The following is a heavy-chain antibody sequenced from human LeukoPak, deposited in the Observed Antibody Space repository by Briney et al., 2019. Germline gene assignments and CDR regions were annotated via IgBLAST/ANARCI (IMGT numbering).Heavy chain of an antibody. J-gene: IGHJ4*02. D-gene: IGHD5-12*01. V-gene: IGHV3-7*01. CDR2: INEDGNKK. CDR3: ARDGYSGYDLLDY. CDR1: GFTFRRYW. Sequence: GGSLRLSCTASGFTFRRYWMSWVRQAPGKGLECVANINEDGNKKYHVDSVKGRFTISRDNTKNSLYLQMNSLRAEDTAVYYCARDGYSGYDLLDYWGQGTLVTVSS.